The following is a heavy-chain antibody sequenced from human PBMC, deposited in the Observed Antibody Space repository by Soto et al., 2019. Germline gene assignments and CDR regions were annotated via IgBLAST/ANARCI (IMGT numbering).Heavy chain of an antibody. Sequence: PGGSLRLSCVGSGFSLANFPMNWVRQTPGKCLEWISYISPRGDNIYYTESVKGRFTISRDNARNSLYLQMNSLRDEDAAVYYCATAYLTSCSTTRCPFESWGQGXQVTVYS. CDR1: GFSLANFP. V-gene: IGHV3-48*02. D-gene: IGHD2-2*01. CDR2: ISPRGDNI. J-gene: IGHJ5*01. CDR3: ATAYLTSCSTTRCPFES.